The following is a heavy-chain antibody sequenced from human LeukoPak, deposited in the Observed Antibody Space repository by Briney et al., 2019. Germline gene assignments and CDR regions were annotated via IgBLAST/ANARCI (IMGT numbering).Heavy chain of an antibody. CDR3: ADPTFDS. V-gene: IGHV3-74*01. CDR1: GFTFSNHW. CDR2: INSDGSTT. Sequence: GGSLRHSFAASGFTFSNHWMHWVRQAPGKGLVWVSRINSDGSTTTYADSVKGRFTISRDNAKNTLYLQMNSLRAEDTAVYYCADPTFDSWGQGTLVTVSS. J-gene: IGHJ4*02.